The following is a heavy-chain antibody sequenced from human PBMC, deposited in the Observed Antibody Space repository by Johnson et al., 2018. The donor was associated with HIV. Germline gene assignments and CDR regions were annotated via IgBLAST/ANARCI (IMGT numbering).Heavy chain of an antibody. CDR3: AKGGDTTGYDSFDI. V-gene: IGHV3-11*01. CDR1: GFTVSSNY. J-gene: IGHJ3*02. Sequence: QVQLVESGGGVVQTGRSRKLSCAASGFTVSSNYMSWIRQAPGKGLEWVSYISSSGSTIYYADSVKGRCTISRDNAKNSLYLQMNSLRAEDTALYYCAKGGDTTGYDSFDIWGQGTMVTVSS. CDR2: ISSSGSTI. D-gene: IGHD1-26*01.